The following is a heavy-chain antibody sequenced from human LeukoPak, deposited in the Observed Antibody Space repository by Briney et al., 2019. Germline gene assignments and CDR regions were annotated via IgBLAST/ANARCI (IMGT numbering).Heavy chain of an antibody. Sequence: GGSLRLSCAASGLTFSSYWMSWVRQAPGKRLEWVANINQDGSQTYYEASVRGRFTISRDNATNSMYLQMNSLRAEDTAVYFCATDGRSGKHDCDYWGQGTLVSVSS. V-gene: IGHV3-7*01. CDR2: INQDGSQT. CDR3: ATDGRSGKHDCDY. D-gene: IGHD3-10*01. CDR1: GLTFSSYW. J-gene: IGHJ4*02.